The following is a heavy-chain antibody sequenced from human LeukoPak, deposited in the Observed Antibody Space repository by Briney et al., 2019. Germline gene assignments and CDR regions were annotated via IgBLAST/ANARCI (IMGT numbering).Heavy chain of an antibody. CDR2: IIPILGIA. V-gene: IGHV1-69*04. CDR1: GGTFSSYA. J-gene: IGHJ4*02. D-gene: IGHD6-13*01. CDR3: ARDNIAADPYFDY. Sequence: SVKVSCKASGGTFSSYAISWVRQAPGQGLEWMGRIIPILGIANYAQKFQGRVTITADKSTSTAYMELSSLRSEDTAVYYCARDNIAADPYFDYWGQGTLVTVSS.